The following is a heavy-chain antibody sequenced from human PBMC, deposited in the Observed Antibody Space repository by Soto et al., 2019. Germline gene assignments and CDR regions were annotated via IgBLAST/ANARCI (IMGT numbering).Heavy chain of an antibody. J-gene: IGHJ3*02. V-gene: IGHV3-7*05. CDR3: ARDVSPGSSGLYLDAFDI. CDR2: INRDGSKK. D-gene: IGHD6-25*01. CDR1: GFTLSAYW. Sequence: EVQLEESGGDLVQPGGSLRLSCAASGFTLSAYWMPWVRQAPGKGLEWVANINRDGSKKSYLDSVRGRFTISRDNVGNSLYLQMDSLRADDTALYYCARDVSPGSSGLYLDAFDIWGQGTMVTVSS.